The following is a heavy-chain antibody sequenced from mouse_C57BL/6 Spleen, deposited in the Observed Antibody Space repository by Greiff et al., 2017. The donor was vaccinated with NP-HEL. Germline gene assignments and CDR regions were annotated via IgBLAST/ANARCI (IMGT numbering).Heavy chain of an antibody. D-gene: IGHD2-4*01. J-gene: IGHJ1*03. CDR3: ARPYDYDGYFDV. CDR1: GYTFTDYY. Sequence: EVQLHQSGPELVKPGASVKISCKASGYTFTDYYMNWVKQSHGKSLEWIGDINPNNGGTSYNQKFKGKATLTVDKSSSTAYMELRSLTSEDSAVYYCARPYDYDGYFDVWGTGTTVTVSS. CDR2: INPNNGGT. V-gene: IGHV1-26*01.